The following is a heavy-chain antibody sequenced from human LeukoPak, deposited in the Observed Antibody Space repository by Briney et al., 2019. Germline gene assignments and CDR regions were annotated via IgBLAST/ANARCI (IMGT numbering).Heavy chain of an antibody. Sequence: ASVKVACKPSCYTFTSYDINWVRQATGQGLEWMEWMNPNSGNKDYAHKLQGRVTMTGNTSISTAYVELGRLYSENTAVYYCARGIIASPLDYWGQGTLVTVSS. CDR3: ARGIIASPLDY. J-gene: IGHJ4*02. CDR2: MNPNSGNK. V-gene: IGHV1-8*01. D-gene: IGHD3-10*01. CDR1: CYTFTSYD.